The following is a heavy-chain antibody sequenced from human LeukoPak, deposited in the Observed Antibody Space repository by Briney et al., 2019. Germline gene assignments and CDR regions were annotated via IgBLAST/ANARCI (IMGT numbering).Heavy chain of an antibody. J-gene: IGHJ4*02. CDR3: ARRNSGSYGIDY. Sequence: SETLSLTCTVSGGSISSYYWSWIRQPPGKGLEWIEYIYYSGSANYNPSLKSRVTISVDTSKNQFSLKLSSVTAADTAVYYCARRNSGSYGIDYWGQGTLVTVSS. V-gene: IGHV4-59*08. CDR1: GGSISSYY. CDR2: IYYSGSA. D-gene: IGHD1-26*01.